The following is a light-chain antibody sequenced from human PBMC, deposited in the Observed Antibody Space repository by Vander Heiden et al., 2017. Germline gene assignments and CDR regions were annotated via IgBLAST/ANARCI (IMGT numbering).Light chain of an antibody. V-gene: IGLV1-40*01. CDR1: SSK. CDR2: GNT. J-gene: IGLJ3*02. CDR3: QSYDTSLRVV. Sequence: QSVLTQPPSVSGAPGQRVTISCTGSSSKVLIYGNTYRPSGVPDRFSGSQSGTSASLAITGLQAEDEANYYCQSYDTSLRVVFGGGTKLNVL.